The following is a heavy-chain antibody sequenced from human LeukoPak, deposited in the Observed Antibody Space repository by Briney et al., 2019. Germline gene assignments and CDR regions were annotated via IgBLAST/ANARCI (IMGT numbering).Heavy chain of an antibody. J-gene: IGHJ6*03. CDR3: ARAHYGDGGFYYYYYYMDV. CDR2: MYYSGST. V-gene: IGHV4-30-4*01. CDR1: GGSISSGDYY. Sequence: PSETLSLTCTVSGGSISSGDYYWSWIRQPPGKGLEWIAYMYYSGSTYYNPSLKSRVTISVDTSKNQFSLKLSSVTAADTAVYYCARAHYGDGGFYYYYYYMDVWGKGTTVTVSS. D-gene: IGHD4-17*01.